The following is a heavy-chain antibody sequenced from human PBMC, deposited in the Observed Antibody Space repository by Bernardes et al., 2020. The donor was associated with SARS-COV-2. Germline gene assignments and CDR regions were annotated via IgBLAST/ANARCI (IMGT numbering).Heavy chain of an antibody. V-gene: IGHV1-18*01. Sequence: ASVKVSCKASGFIFTNYGITWVRQAPGQGLEWMGWISAYNGDTHYAQKFQGRVTMTSDTSTSTAYMELRSLRSDDTAVYYCARDLRSKSAVAWFDPWGQGTLVTVSP. J-gene: IGHJ5*02. D-gene: IGHD6-19*01. CDR1: GFIFTNYG. CDR2: ISAYNGDT. CDR3: ARDLRSKSAVAWFDP.